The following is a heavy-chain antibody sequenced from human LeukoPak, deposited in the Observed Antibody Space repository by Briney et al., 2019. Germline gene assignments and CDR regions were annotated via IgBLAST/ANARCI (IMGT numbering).Heavy chain of an antibody. CDR2: IIPILGIA. J-gene: IGHJ4*02. CDR3: ASSFWDYYDSSGPNFDY. Sequence: SVKVSCKASGGPFSSYAISWVRQAPGQGLEWMGRIIPILGIANYAQKFQGRVTITADKSTSTAYMELSSLRSEDTAVYYCASSFWDYYDSSGPNFDYWGQGTLVTVSS. V-gene: IGHV1-69*04. CDR1: GGPFSSYA. D-gene: IGHD3-22*01.